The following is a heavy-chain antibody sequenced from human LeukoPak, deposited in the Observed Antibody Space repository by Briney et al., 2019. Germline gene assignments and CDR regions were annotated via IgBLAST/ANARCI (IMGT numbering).Heavy chain of an antibody. V-gene: IGHV3-53*01. J-gene: IGHJ6*02. D-gene: IGHD2-15*01. CDR1: GFTVSSNY. CDR2: TYSGGST. Sequence: GGSLRLSCAASGFTVSSNYMSWVRQAPGKGLEWDSVTYSGGSTFYADSVKGRFTISRDNSKNTLYLQMNSLRAEDTAVYYCARGRYCSGGSCTYYYYGMDVWGQGTTVTVSS. CDR3: ARGRYCSGGSCTYYYYGMDV.